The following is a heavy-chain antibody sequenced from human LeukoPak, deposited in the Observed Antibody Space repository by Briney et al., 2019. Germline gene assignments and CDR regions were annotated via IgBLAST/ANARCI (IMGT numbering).Heavy chain of an antibody. CDR1: GYTFASYG. CDR2: ISAYNGNT. D-gene: IGHD2-2*01. J-gene: IGHJ4*02. Sequence: ASVKVSCKASGYTFASYGISWVRQAPGRGLEWLGWISAYNGNTNYAQKLQGRVTMTTDTSTTTAYMELRSLRSDDTAVYFCARDPLVVPASSSLMYDYWGQGTLVTVSS. CDR3: ARDPLVVPASSSLMYDY. V-gene: IGHV1-18*04.